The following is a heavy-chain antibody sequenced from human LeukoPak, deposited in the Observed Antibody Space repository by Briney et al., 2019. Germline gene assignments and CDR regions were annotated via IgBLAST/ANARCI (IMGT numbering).Heavy chain of an antibody. CDR2: ISSSGNTT. J-gene: IGHJ4*02. CDR3: ARDGGSAWFLDY. Sequence: GGSLRLSCAASGFTFSDYYMSWIRQTPGKGLEWVSYISSSGNTTKNADSVKGRFTITRDNAKNSLYLQMNSLRAEDTAVYYCARDGGSAWFLDYWGQGTLVIVSS. D-gene: IGHD6-19*01. V-gene: IGHV3-11*04. CDR1: GFTFSDYY.